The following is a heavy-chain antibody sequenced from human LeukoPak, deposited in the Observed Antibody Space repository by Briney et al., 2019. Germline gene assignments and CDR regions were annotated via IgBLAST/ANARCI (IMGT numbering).Heavy chain of an antibody. J-gene: IGHJ4*02. D-gene: IGHD6-13*01. Sequence: HPGGSLRLSCAASGFTFSSYWMHWVRQAPGKGLVWVSRINSDGSSTSYADSVKGRFTISRDNAKNSLYLQMNSLRAEDTALYYCAKDSYSSSWYVSFDYWGQGTLVTVSS. CDR3: AKDSYSSSWYVSFDY. CDR1: GFTFSSYW. V-gene: IGHV3-74*01. CDR2: INSDGSST.